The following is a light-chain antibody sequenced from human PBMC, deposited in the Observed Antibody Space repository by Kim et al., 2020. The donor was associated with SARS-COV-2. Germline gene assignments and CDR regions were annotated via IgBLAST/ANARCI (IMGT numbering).Light chain of an antibody. CDR2: KTS. J-gene: IGKJ1*01. CDR3: QQYRSHST. Sequence: DIQMTQSPSILPASIGDTVTITCRASEFVNIWLAWYQQRPGQAPKLLIHKTSRLASGVPTRFSGGGSGTDFTLTISSLQPDDFATYFCQQYRSHSTFAQGTKVYIK. V-gene: IGKV1-5*03. CDR1: EFVNIW.